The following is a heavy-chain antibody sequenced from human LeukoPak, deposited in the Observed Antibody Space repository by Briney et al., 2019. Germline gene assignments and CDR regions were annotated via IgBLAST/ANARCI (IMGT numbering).Heavy chain of an antibody. V-gene: IGHV3-30*02. CDR1: GFTFRGYG. J-gene: IGHJ6*03. D-gene: IGHD5-12*01. CDR2: IHYDGRNQ. CDR3: AKGGGYEAQYYYYYLDV. Sequence: PGGSLRLSCAASGFTFRGYGMHWVRQAPGKGLEWVTFIHYDGRNQYYADSVKGRFTISRDNSKNTLYLQMKSLRAEDTAVYYCAKGGGYEAQYYYYYLDVWGKGTTVTISS.